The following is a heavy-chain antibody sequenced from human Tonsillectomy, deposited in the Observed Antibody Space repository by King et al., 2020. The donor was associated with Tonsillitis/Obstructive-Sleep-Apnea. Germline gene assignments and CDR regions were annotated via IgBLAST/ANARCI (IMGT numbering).Heavy chain of an antibody. Sequence: VQLQQLGAGLLKPSETLSLTCAVYGGSFSGYYWSWIRQPPGKGLEWIGEINHSGSTNYNPSLKSRVTISVDTYKNQFSLKLSSVTAADTAVYYCARGVGQYLPWGQGTLVTVSS. J-gene: IGHJ5*02. V-gene: IGHV4-34*01. CDR1: GGSFSGYY. D-gene: IGHD3-16*01. CDR3: ARGVGQYLP. CDR2: INHSGST.